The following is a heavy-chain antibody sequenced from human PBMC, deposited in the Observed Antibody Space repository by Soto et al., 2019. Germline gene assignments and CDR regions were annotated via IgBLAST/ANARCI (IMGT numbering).Heavy chain of an antibody. V-gene: IGHV3-48*01. CDR1: GFTFSSYS. Sequence: EVQLVESGGGLVQPGGSLRLSCAASGFTFSSYSMYWVRQAPGKGLEWVSYISSSSSTIYYADSVKGRFTISRDNAKNSLYLQMNSLRAEDTAVYYCARDWATGFFDYWGQGTLVTVSS. J-gene: IGHJ4*02. D-gene: IGHD1-1*01. CDR2: ISSSSSTI. CDR3: ARDWATGFFDY.